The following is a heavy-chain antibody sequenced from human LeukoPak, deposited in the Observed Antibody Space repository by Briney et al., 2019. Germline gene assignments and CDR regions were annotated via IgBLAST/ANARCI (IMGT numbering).Heavy chain of an antibody. CDR1: GYTRTSYY. J-gene: IGHJ4*02. CDR2: INPSGGST. V-gene: IGHV1-46*01. Sequence: ASVKVSWKPSGYTRTSYYMHWVRQAPGQGLEWLGIINPSGGSTSYAQKFQGRVTMTRDTSTSTVYMELSSLRSEDTAVYYCAREESVVTWTGNFDYWGQGTLVTVSS. CDR3: AREESVVTWTGNFDY. D-gene: IGHD3/OR15-3a*01.